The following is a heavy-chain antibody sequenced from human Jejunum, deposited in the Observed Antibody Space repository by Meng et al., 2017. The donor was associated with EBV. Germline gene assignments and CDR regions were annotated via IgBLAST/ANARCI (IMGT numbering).Heavy chain of an antibody. D-gene: IGHD2-8*02. Sequence: QVKLVQSGSELKKPGASVKVSCKASGYTFTSSGINWVRQAPGQGLEWMGWINTNTGYPTYAQDFTGRFVFSLDTSVSTAYLQITSLSTEDNAVYYCARVRPGGGWFDPWGQGTLVTSPQ. V-gene: IGHV7-4-1*02. CDR2: INTNTGYP. CDR1: GYTFTSSG. J-gene: IGHJ5*02. CDR3: ARVRPGGGWFDP.